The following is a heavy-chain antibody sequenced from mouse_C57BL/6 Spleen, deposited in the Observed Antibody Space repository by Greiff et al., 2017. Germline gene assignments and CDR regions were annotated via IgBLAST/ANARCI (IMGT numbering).Heavy chain of an antibody. CDR2: ISYDGSN. CDR1: GYSITSGYY. D-gene: IGHD1-1*01. CDR3: ARWGYGSSYFMDY. V-gene: IGHV3-6*01. Sequence: EVKLQESGPGLVKPSQSLSLTCSVTGYSITSGYYWNWIRQFPGNKLEWMGYISYDGSNNYNPSLKNRISITRDTAKNQFCLKLNSVTTEDTATYYCARWGYGSSYFMDYWGQGTSVTVSS. J-gene: IGHJ4*01.